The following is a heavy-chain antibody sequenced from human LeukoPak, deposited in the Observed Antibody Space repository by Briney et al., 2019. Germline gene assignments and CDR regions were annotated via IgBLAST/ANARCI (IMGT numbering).Heavy chain of an antibody. CDR1: GYTFTSYG. Sequence: ASVKVSCKASGYTFTSYGISWVRQAPGQGLEWMGWISTYNGNTNYAQKLQGRVTMTTDTSTSTANMELRSLRSEDTAVYYCARWGYYDSSGYDYWGQGTLVTVSS. V-gene: IGHV1-18*01. CDR2: ISTYNGNT. CDR3: ARWGYYDSSGYDY. D-gene: IGHD3-22*01. J-gene: IGHJ4*02.